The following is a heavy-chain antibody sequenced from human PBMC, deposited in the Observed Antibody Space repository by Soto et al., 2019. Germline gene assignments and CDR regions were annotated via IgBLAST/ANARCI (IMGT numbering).Heavy chain of an antibody. Sequence: EVQLVESGGGLVKPGGSLRLSCTGSGFPFSAYNINWVRQAPGKGREWVSSITVGSSHIYQPNSMKGRFTISRDDAKNPVYLQIDSLRDEDTGLYYCSRSPEVGVRGAYWGQGTLVTVSS. CDR3: SRSPEVGVRGAY. J-gene: IGHJ4*02. CDR2: ITVGSSHI. CDR1: GFPFSAYN. D-gene: IGHD3-16*01. V-gene: IGHV3-21*04.